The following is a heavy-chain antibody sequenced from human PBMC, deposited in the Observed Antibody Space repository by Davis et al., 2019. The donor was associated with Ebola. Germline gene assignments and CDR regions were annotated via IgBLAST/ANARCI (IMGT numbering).Heavy chain of an antibody. CDR3: AREGFDF. V-gene: IGHV7-4-1*02. CDR1: RYTFTSHA. Sequence: SVTVSRQASRYTFTSHAMNRPRHLPGQGLEWMGWINTNTGNPTYAQAFTGRFVFSLDTSVSTAYLQISSLKAEDTAVYYCAREGFDFWGQGTLVTVSS. CDR2: INTNTGNP. J-gene: IGHJ4*02.